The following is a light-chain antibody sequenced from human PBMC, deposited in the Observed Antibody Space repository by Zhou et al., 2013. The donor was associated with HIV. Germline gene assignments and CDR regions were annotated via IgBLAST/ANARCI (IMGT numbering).Light chain of an antibody. CDR3: QQYGSSPLT. V-gene: IGKV3-20*01. J-gene: IGKJ4*01. CDR1: QTINNNY. Sequence: EIVLTQSPGTLSLSPGERATLSCRASQTINNNYLAWYQQKPGQAPRLLIYAASGRATGIPDRFSGSGSGTDFTLTISRLEPEDSAVYFCQQYGSSPLTFGGGTKVEIK. CDR2: AAS.